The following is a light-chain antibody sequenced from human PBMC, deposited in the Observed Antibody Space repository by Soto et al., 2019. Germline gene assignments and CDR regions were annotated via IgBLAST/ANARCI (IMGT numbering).Light chain of an antibody. Sequence: QSALTQPASVSGSPGQSITISCTGTSSDVGGYNYVYWYQQHPGKVPKLMIYDVTNRPSGVSNRFSGSKSGNTASLTISGLQAEDEADYYCNSYTSSSTYVFGTGTKV. CDR3: NSYTSSSTYV. J-gene: IGLJ1*01. CDR2: DVT. CDR1: SSDVGGYNY. V-gene: IGLV2-14*03.